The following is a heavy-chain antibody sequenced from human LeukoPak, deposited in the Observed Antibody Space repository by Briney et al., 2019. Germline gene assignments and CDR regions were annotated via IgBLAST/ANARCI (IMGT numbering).Heavy chain of an antibody. CDR1: GGSFSDSY. V-gene: IGHV4-34*01. Sequence: SETLSLTCAVYGGSFSDSYWYWIRQPPGKGLEWIGEISHSGSTNYNPSLKSRVSISEDTSKNQFSLKLSSVTAADTAVYYCARGRGVAARPNDAFDIWSQGTMVTDSS. CDR3: ARGRGVAARPNDAFDI. CDR2: ISHSGST. J-gene: IGHJ3*02. D-gene: IGHD6-6*01.